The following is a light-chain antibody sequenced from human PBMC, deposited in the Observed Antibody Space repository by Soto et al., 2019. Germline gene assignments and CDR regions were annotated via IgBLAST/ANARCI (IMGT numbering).Light chain of an antibody. J-gene: IGKJ1*01. V-gene: IGKV3-20*01. CDR3: QQYVSSVT. CDR2: GAS. CDR1: QSVDSSF. Sequence: EIVLTQSPGSLSLSPGERATLSCRASQSVDSSFFAWYQQKAGQAPRLLIYGASNRATGIPDRFSGSGSGTDFTLTISRLEPEDFAVYYCQQYVSSVTFGQGTKVEMK.